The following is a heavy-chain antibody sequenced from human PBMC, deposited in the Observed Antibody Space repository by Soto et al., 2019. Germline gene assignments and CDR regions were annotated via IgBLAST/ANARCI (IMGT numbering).Heavy chain of an antibody. CDR1: GFTFSSYG. D-gene: IGHD6-13*01. Sequence: QVQLVESGGGVVQPGRSLRLSCEASGFTFSSYGMHWVRQAPGKGLEWVAVISYDGSNKYYADSVKGRFTISRNNSKNTLYLQMNSLRAEDTAVYYCAKDANSAAASPEYYQHWGQGTLVTVS. CDR3: AKDANSAAASPEYYQH. J-gene: IGHJ1*01. CDR2: ISYDGSNK. V-gene: IGHV3-30*18.